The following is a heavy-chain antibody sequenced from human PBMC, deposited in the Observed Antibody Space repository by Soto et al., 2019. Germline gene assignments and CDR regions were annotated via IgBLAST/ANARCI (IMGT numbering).Heavy chain of an antibody. J-gene: IGHJ4*02. CDR3: ARSLIVPRLFMYPYYY. CDR2: IYYDGST. D-gene: IGHD1-26*01. V-gene: IGHV4-39*01. Sequence: PSETLSLTCTVSGASIRSSTFYWGWIRQPPGKGLESIANIYYDGSTYYNPSLKSRVTISVDTSKNQFSLKLSSVTAADTAVYYCARSLIVPRLFMYPYYYWGQGTLVPVSS. CDR1: GASIRSSTFY.